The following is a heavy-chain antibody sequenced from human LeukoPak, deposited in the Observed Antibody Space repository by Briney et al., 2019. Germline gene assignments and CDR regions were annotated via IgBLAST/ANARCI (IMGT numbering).Heavy chain of an antibody. Sequence: GGSQRLSCAASGFTFSSYWMHWVRQAPGKGLVWVSRINSDGSSTSYADSVKGRFTISRDNAKNTLYLQMNSLRAEDTAVYYCARVKQWLPPDYWGRGTLVTVSS. CDR2: INSDGSST. J-gene: IGHJ4*02. D-gene: IGHD6-19*01. CDR1: GFTFSSYW. V-gene: IGHV3-74*01. CDR3: ARVKQWLPPDY.